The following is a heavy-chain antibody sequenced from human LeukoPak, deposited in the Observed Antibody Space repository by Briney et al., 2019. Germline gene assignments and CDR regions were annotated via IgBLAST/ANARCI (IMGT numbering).Heavy chain of an antibody. V-gene: IGHV1-2*02. J-gene: IGHJ5*02. D-gene: IGHD2-2*01. CDR3: ARGAGTSWFDP. Sequence: GASVKVSCKASGYTFTAYYMHWVRQAPGQGLEWMGWIDPNSGGTNFAQKFQGRVTMTRDTSIITAYMELSRLTSDDTAVYYCARGAGTSWFDPWGQGTLVTVSS. CDR1: GYTFTAYY. CDR2: IDPNSGGT.